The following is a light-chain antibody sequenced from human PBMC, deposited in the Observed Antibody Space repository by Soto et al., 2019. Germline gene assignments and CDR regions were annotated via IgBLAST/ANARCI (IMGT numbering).Light chain of an antibody. CDR2: GAS. Sequence: EIVLTQSPGTLSLSPGERVSLSCRASQSVSSTLAWYQQKPGQAPRLLIYGASTRATGIPARFSGSGSGTEFTLTISSLQSEDFAVYYCQQYNKWPRTFGQGTKVDNK. V-gene: IGKV3-15*01. CDR1: QSVSST. CDR3: QQYNKWPRT. J-gene: IGKJ1*01.